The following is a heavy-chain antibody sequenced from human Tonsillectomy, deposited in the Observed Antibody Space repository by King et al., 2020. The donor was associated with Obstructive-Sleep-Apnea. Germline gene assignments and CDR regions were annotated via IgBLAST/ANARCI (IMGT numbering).Heavy chain of an antibody. D-gene: IGHD6-13*01. CDR3: AKDSQSDGGSCSDY. CDR1: GFTFRSYG. Sequence: QLVESGGGVVQPGRSLRLSCAASGFTFRSYGMHWVRQAPGKGLEWVAVIWYDGSNDNYADSVKGRFTVSRDNSKNTLYLKMNSLRAEDTAVYYCAKDSQSDGGSCSDYWGQGTLVTVSS. V-gene: IGHV3-33*03. J-gene: IGHJ4*02. CDR2: IWYDGSND.